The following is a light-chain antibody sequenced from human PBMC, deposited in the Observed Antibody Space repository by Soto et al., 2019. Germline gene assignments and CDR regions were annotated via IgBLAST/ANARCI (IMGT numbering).Light chain of an antibody. CDR1: SRDVDDYNY. CDR3: SSYAGYNNLEL. J-gene: IGLJ3*02. CDR2: DVT. Sequence: QSALTQPPSASGSPGQSVTISCTGTSRDVDDYNYVSWYQQHPGKAPKLIIYDVTKRPSGVPDRFSGSKSGNTASLTVSGLQAEDEADYYCSSYAGYNNLELFGGGTKVTVL. V-gene: IGLV2-8*01.